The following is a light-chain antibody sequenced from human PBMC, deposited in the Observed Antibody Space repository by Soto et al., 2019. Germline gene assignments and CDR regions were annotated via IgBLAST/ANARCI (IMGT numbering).Light chain of an antibody. CDR3: QQRSNWPFT. Sequence: EIVMTQSPATLSVSPGERATLSCRASQSVSSNLAWYQQKPGQAPRLLIYGASTRATGIPARFSGSGSGTDFTLTISSLEPGDFAVYYCQQRSNWPFTFGPGTTVDVK. J-gene: IGKJ3*01. CDR1: QSVSSN. CDR2: GAS. V-gene: IGKV3-15*01.